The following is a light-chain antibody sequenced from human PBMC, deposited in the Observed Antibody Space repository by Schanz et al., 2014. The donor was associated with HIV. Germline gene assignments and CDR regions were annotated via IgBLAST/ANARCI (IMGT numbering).Light chain of an antibody. CDR2: DPT. J-gene: IGLJ1*01. CDR1: TGADTRDHY. V-gene: IGLV7-46*01. CDR3: LLSYNGGGV. Sequence: QAVVTQEPSLTVSPGGTVTLTCGSSTGADTRDHYPHWFQQKPGQGPRTLISDPTNRHSWTPARFSGSLLGGNAALTLSGAQPEDEADYYCLLSYNGGGVFGTGTKLTVL.